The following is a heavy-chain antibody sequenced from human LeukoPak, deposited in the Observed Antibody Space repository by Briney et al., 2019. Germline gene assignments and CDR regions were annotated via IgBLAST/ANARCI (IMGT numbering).Heavy chain of an antibody. CDR1: GDSINSLDL. Sequence: SGTLSLTCTVSGDSINSLDLWSWVRQPPGKGLEWIGERYLSGTTHSNPSVKSRVTISIDKSKNQFFLNLSSVTAADTAVYYCAGLVGRYSSGLYYYYFDYWGQGTLVTVSS. CDR3: AGLVGRYSSGLYYYYFDY. CDR2: RYLSGTT. V-gene: IGHV4-4*02. J-gene: IGHJ4*02. D-gene: IGHD3-22*01.